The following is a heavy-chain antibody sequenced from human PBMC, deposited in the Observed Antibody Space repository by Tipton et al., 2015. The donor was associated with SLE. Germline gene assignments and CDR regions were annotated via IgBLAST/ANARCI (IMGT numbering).Heavy chain of an antibody. CDR3: ASLRFLEWLSLYYFDY. V-gene: IGHV4-39*01. CDR1: GGSISSSSYY. J-gene: IGHJ4*02. D-gene: IGHD3-3*01. Sequence: TLSLTCTVSGGSISSSSYYWGWIRQPPGKGLEWIGSIYYSGSTYYNPSLKSRVTISVDTPKNQFSLKLSSGTAADTAVYYCASLRFLEWLSLYYFDYWGQGTLVTVSS. CDR2: IYYSGST.